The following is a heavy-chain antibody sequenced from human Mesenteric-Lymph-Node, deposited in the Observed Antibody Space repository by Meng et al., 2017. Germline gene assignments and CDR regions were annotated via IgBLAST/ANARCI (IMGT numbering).Heavy chain of an antibody. D-gene: IGHD6-19*01. CDR3: ATPRSSGWYPLDY. J-gene: IGHJ4*02. CDR1: GGSISSSSYY. CDR2: IYYSGST. V-gene: IGHV4-39*06. Sequence: SETLSLTCTVSGGSISSSSYYWGRIRQPPGKGLEWIGSIYYSGSTYYNPSLMSRVTMSVDTSKNQFPLKLNSVTAAGTAVYYCATPRSSGWYPLDYWGQGTLVTVSS.